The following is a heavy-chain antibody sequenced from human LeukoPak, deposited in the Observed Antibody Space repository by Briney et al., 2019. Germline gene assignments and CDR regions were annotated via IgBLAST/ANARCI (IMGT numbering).Heavy chain of an antibody. CDR2: ISSSGSTI. D-gene: IGHD1-26*01. CDR1: GFTFSSYE. Sequence: PGGSLRLSCAASGFTFSSYEINSGRQARGKGLEWVSYISSSGSTIYYADSVKGRFTISRDNAKNSLYLQMNSLRAEDTAVYYCARSSWELPLWYYYGMDVWGQGTTVTVSS. V-gene: IGHV3-48*03. J-gene: IGHJ6*02. CDR3: ARSSWELPLWYYYGMDV.